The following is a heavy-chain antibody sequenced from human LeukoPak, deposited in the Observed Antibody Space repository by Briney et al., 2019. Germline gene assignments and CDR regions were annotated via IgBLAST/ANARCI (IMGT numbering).Heavy chain of an antibody. CDR3: IRGPGHYFDY. V-gene: IGHV1-2*02. D-gene: IGHD3-10*01. J-gene: IGHJ4*02. CDR1: GFTFNNYA. CDR2: INPSSGAT. Sequence: GGSLRLSCAASGFTFNNYAMSWVRQAPGQGLEWMGWINPSSGATNYAQKFQGRVTMTRDTSVSTAYMELTRLRSDDSAVFYCIRGPGHYFDYWGQGTVVTVPS.